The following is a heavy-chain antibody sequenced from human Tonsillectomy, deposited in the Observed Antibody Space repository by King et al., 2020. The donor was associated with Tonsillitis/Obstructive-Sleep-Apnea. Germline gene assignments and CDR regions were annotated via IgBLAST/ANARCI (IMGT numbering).Heavy chain of an antibody. V-gene: IGHV4-59*08. Sequence: VQLQESGPRLVKPSETLSLTCTVSGGSIISYYWSWIRQPPGKGLEWIGYTDHTGSPNYNTSLKSRVTMSVDMSKNQFSLKLSSMTAADTAGYYCARLLIPEYYFDYCGQGTLVTVSS. D-gene: IGHD2-2*02. CDR2: TDHTGSP. CDR1: GGSIISYY. CDR3: ARLLIPEYYFDY. J-gene: IGHJ4*02.